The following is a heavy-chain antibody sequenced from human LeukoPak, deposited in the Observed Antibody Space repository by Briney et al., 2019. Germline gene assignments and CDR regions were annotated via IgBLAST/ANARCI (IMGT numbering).Heavy chain of an antibody. CDR2: IYYSGST. D-gene: IGHD5-12*01. J-gene: IGHJ3*02. V-gene: IGHV4-61*01. CDR3: ASSVGWINAFDI. Sequence: SETLSLTCTVSGGSISSSSYYWSWIRQPPGKGLEWIGYIYYSGSTNYNPSLKSRVTISVDTSKNQFSLKLSSVTAADTAVYYCASSVGWINAFDIWGQGTMVTVSS. CDR1: GGSISSSSYY.